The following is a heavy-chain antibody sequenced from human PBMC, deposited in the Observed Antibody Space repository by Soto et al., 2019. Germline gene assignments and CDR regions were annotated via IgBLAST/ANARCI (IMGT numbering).Heavy chain of an antibody. V-gene: IGHV4-31*03. CDR1: GGSISSGGYY. Sequence: QVQLQESGPGLVKPSQTLSLTCTVSGGSISSGGYYWSWIRQHPGKGLEWIGYIYYSGSTYYNPSLKSRITISVATSNNQFSLKLSSVTAADTAVYYCARGHYYDGSGYYLGTDFDYWGQGTLVTVSS. CDR3: ARGHYYDGSGYYLGTDFDY. CDR2: IYYSGST. D-gene: IGHD3-22*01. J-gene: IGHJ4*02.